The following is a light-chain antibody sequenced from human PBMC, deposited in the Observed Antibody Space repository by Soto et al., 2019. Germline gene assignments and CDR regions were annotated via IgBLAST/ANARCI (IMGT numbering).Light chain of an antibody. V-gene: IGLV2-8*01. Sequence: QSALTQPPSASGSPGQSVTISCTGTSSDVGRYNYVSWYQHHPGKAPKLMIYEVSKRPSGVPDRFSGSKSGNTASLTVSGLQAEDEADYFCNSYAGTTPWVFGGGTKLTVL. CDR2: EVS. J-gene: IGLJ3*02. CDR3: NSYAGTTPWV. CDR1: SSDVGRYNY.